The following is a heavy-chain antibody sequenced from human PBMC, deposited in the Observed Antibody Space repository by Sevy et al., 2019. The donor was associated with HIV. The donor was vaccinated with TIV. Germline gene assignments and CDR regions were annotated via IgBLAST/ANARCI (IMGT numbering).Heavy chain of an antibody. CDR3: AKRYCSTITCYDDDFWNPYYFCGLDV. J-gene: IGHJ6*02. CDR2: ISAGGTTT. Sequence: GGSLRLSCAASGFIFSNYPMSWVRHSPGKGLEWVSDISAGGTTTYYADSVEGRFTISRDNSKNTVSLQMNSLGAEDTAIYYCAKRYCSTITCYDDDFWNPYYFCGLDVWGQGISVTVSS. V-gene: IGHV3-23*01. CDR1: GFIFSNYP. D-gene: IGHD2-2*01.